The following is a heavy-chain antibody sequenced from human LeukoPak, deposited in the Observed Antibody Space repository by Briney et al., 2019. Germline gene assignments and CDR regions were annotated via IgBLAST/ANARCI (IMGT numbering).Heavy chain of an antibody. Sequence: GGSLRLSCAASGFTFSSYAMSWVRQAPGKGLEWASAISGSGGSTYYADSVKGRFTISRDNSKNTLYLQMNSLRAEDTAVYYCAKALGYCSSTSCYYFDYWGQGTLVTVSS. D-gene: IGHD2-2*01. CDR3: AKALGYCSSTSCYYFDY. V-gene: IGHV3-23*01. J-gene: IGHJ4*02. CDR1: GFTFSSYA. CDR2: ISGSGGST.